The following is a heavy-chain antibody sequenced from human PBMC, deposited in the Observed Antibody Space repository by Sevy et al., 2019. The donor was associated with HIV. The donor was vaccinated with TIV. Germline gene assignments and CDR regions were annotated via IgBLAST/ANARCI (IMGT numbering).Heavy chain of an antibody. CDR2: IYYSGST. CDR3: ARDPEGGMDV. Sequence: SETLSLTCTVSGGSISSYYWSWIRQPPGKGLEWIGYIYYSGSTNYNPSLKSRVTISVDTSNNQFSLTLSSVTAADTAVYYCARDPEGGMDVWGQGTTVTVSS. J-gene: IGHJ6*02. V-gene: IGHV4-59*13. D-gene: IGHD1-1*01. CDR1: GGSISSYY.